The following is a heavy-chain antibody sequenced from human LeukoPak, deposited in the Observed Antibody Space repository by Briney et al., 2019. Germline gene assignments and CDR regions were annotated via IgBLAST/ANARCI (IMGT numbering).Heavy chain of an antibody. CDR1: GGTFSSYA. Sequence: SVKVSCKASGGTFSSYAISWARQAPGQGLEWMGGIIPIFGTANYAQKFQGRVTITADGSTSTAYMELSSLRSEDTAVYYCARDVTYYYDSSGRGAFDIWGQGTMVTVSS. V-gene: IGHV1-69*13. CDR2: IIPIFGTA. J-gene: IGHJ3*02. CDR3: ARDVTYYYDSSGRGAFDI. D-gene: IGHD3-22*01.